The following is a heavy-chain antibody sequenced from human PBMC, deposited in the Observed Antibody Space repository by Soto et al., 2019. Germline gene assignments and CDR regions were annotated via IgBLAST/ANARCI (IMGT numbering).Heavy chain of an antibody. CDR2: IYYSGST. CDR1: GGSISSYY. D-gene: IGHD3-10*01. J-gene: IGHJ6*02. V-gene: IGHV4-59*01. Sequence: SETLSLTCTVSGGSISSYYWSWIRQPPGKGLEWIGYIYYSGSTNYNPSLKSRVTISVDTSKNQFSLKLSSVTAADTAVYYCARADYYGSGSYYKRPRYYYYGMDVWGQGTTVT. CDR3: ARADYYGSGSYYKRPRYYYYGMDV.